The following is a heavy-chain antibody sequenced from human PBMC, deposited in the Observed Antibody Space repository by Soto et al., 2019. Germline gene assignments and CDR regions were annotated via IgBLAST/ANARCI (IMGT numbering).Heavy chain of an antibody. CDR1: AFTFNNYA. CDR3: AKSRYSDSSGDFYDY. V-gene: IGHV3-23*01. J-gene: IGHJ4*02. CDR2: IGGSGRTT. Sequence: EVQLLESGGGLVQPGGSLSLSCAASAFTFNNYAMSWVRQAPGKGLEWVSGIGGSGRTTYYADSVKGRFTISRDNSNNTLYLQMNSLRAEDTAVYYCAKSRYSDSSGDFYDYWGQGTLVTVSS. D-gene: IGHD3-22*01.